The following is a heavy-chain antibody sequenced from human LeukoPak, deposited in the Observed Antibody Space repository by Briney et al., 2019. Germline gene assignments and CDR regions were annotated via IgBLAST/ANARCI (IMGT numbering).Heavy chain of an antibody. V-gene: IGHV3-64D*08. J-gene: IGHJ4*02. Sequence: PGGSLRLSCSAAGFTFSSHAMHWVRQAPGKGLEYVSTINDNGAITYYADSVKGRFTISRDNSKNTLYLQMNNVGPEDTAVYYCIKGGGQKLAPPKEGAPGPLFPFSS. CDR2: INDNGAIT. CDR3: IKGGGQKLAPPKE. D-gene: IGHD3-16*01. CDR1: GFTFSSHA.